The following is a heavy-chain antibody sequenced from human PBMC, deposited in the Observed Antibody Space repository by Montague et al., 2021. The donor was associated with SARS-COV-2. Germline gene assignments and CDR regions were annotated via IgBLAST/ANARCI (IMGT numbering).Heavy chain of an antibody. CDR3: ARHARRGIVPTPSGWFDP. Sequence: SETLSLTCTVSGGSISSSSYYWGWIRQPPGKGLEWIGYIYYSGSTYYNPSLKSRVTISVDTSKNQFSLKLSSVTAADTAVYYCARHARRGIVPTPSGWFDPWGQGTLVTVSS. CDR1: GGSISSSSYY. CDR2: IYYSGST. V-gene: IGHV4-39*01. D-gene: IGHD5-12*01. J-gene: IGHJ5*02.